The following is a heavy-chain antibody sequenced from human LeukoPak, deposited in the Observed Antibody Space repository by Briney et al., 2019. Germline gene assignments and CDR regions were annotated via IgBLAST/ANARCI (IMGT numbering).Heavy chain of an antibody. D-gene: IGHD6-25*01. V-gene: IGHV3-7*04. J-gene: IGHJ5*02. Sequence: GGSLRLSCAASGFTFSGYWMSWVRQAPGKGLEWVANIKEDGSDKYYVDSVKGRFTISRDNAKNSLYLQMNSLRAEDTAVYYCTRGAAGPTWGQGTLVTVSS. CDR1: GFTFSGYW. CDR3: TRGAAGPT. CDR2: IKEDGSDK.